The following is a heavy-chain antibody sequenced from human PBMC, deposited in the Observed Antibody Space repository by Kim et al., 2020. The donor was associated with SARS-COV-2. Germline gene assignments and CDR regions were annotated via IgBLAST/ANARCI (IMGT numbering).Heavy chain of an antibody. Sequence: ASVKVSCKASGYTFTSYGISWVRQAPGQGLEWMGWISAYNGNTNYAQKLQGRVTMTTDTSTSTAYMELRSLRSDDTAVYYCASNWNEHGGEDWFDPWGQGTLVTVSS. V-gene: IGHV1-18*01. J-gene: IGHJ5*02. CDR1: GYTFTSYG. D-gene: IGHD1-1*01. CDR3: ASNWNEHGGEDWFDP. CDR2: ISAYNGNT.